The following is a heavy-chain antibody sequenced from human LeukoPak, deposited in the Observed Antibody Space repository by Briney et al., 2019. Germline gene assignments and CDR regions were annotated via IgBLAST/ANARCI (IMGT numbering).Heavy chain of an antibody. V-gene: IGHV5-51*01. CDR1: GYSFTSYW. CDR2: IYPGDSDT. D-gene: IGHD2-2*02. CDR3: ASSYCSSTSCYTGYFQH. Sequence: GESLQISCKGSGYSFTSYWIGWVRQMPGKGLEWMGIIYPGDSDTRYSPSFQGQVTISADKSISTAYLQWSSLKASDTAMYYCASSYCSSTSCYTGYFQHWGQGTLVTVSS. J-gene: IGHJ1*01.